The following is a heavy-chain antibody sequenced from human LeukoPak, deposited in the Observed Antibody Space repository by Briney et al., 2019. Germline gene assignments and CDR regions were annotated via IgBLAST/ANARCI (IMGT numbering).Heavy chain of an antibody. CDR1: GFTVSSKY. Sequence: GGSLRLSCAASGFTVSSKYMSWVRQAPGKGLEWVSVIYGGGDTYYADSVKGRFTISRDNSKNMLYLQMNSLRVEDTAVYYCARSRGFFDCWGQGTLVTVSS. CDR3: ARSRGFFDC. D-gene: IGHD3-10*01. CDR2: IYGGGDT. V-gene: IGHV3-53*01. J-gene: IGHJ4*02.